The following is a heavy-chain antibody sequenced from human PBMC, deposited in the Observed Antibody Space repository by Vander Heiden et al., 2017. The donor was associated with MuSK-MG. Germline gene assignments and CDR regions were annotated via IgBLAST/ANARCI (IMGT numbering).Heavy chain of an antibody. D-gene: IGHD1-26*01. J-gene: IGHJ3*01. CDR2: ISFDVAKT. CDR1: GFPFRNFG. CDR3: AKDRESYVGSRDGVFDF. V-gene: IGHV3-30*18. Sequence: QVQLVESGGGVVQPGKSLTLSCAASGFPFRNFGMHWIRQAPGKGLEWVAFISFDVAKTFYADSVQGRFSISRDLSTDTLVLPMSNLKVEDTDLYFCAKDRESYVGSRDGVFDFWGQGTMVTVSS.